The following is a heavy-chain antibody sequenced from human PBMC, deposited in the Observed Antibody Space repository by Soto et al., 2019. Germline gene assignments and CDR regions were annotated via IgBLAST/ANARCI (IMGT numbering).Heavy chain of an antibody. CDR1: GFTFSSYG. CDR2: IWYDGSSK. CDR3: ARDPTRLDY. J-gene: IGHJ4*02. Sequence: SLRLSCAASGFTFSSYGMHWVRQAPGKGLEWVAVIWYDGSSKYYADSVKGRFTISRDISKNTLYLQMNSLSAEDTAVYYCARDPTRLDYWGQGTPVPSPQ. V-gene: IGHV3-33*01. D-gene: IGHD1-1*01.